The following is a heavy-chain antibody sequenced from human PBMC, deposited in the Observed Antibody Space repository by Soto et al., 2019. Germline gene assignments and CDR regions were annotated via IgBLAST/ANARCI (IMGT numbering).Heavy chain of an antibody. CDR3: ARNGGNFRADF. D-gene: IGHD2-21*02. V-gene: IGHV3-33*01. J-gene: IGHJ4*02. CDR2: IWYDGSNK. CDR1: GFTFSSYG. Sequence: QVQLVESGGGVLQPGRSLRLSCAASGFTFSSYGMHWVRQAPGEGLEWVAIIWYDGSNKYYADSVKGRFTISRDNSKNTVYLQMNSLRADDTAVYYCARNGGNFRADFWGQGTLVTVSS.